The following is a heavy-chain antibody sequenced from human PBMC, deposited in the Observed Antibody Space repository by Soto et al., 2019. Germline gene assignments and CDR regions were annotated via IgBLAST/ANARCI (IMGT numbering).Heavy chain of an antibody. CDR1: GFTFSSHS. D-gene: IGHD5-18*01. CDR2: ISGSGATK. V-gene: IGHV3-48*02. Sequence: PGGSLRLSCAASGFTFSSHSINWVRRAPGKGLEWVSYISGSGATKYYADSVKGRFTISRDNARNSLYLQMGSLSDEDTAVYYCARAIRGFSYVVDYWGQGTLVTVSS. CDR3: ARAIRGFSYVVDY. J-gene: IGHJ4*02.